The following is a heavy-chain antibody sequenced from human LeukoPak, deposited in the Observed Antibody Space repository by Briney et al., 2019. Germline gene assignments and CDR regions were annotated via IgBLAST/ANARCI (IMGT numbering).Heavy chain of an antibody. Sequence: PSETLSLTCTVSGYSISSGYYWGWIRQPPGKGLEWIGSIYYSGSTYYNPSLKSRVTISVDTSKNQFSLKLSSVTAADTAVYYCARDWGYWGQGTLVTVSS. D-gene: IGHD3-16*01. CDR2: IYYSGST. CDR1: GYSISSGYY. V-gene: IGHV4-38-2*02. CDR3: ARDWGY. J-gene: IGHJ4*02.